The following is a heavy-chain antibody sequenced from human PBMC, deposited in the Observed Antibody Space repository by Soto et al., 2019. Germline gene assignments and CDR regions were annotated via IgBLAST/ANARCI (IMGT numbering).Heavy chain of an antibody. CDR3: ERERKWEPLIY. Sequence: QVQLVQSGVEVKMPGASVKLSCKAYGYAFTNYGVTWVRQVSGQGLEWIGWVSGYNRNTNYAQKFEDRVIMTTDTTTNTAHMELRSLRSDDTGIYSCERERKWEPLIYWGRGTLLTVSP. D-gene: IGHD1-26*01. J-gene: IGHJ4*02. V-gene: IGHV1-18*01. CDR2: VSGYNRNT. CDR1: GYAFTNYG.